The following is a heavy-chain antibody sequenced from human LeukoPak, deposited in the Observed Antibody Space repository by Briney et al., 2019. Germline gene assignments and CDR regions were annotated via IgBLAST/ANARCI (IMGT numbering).Heavy chain of an antibody. CDR1: GFTFSRYW. CDR3: ANYYDSSGYYALDM. V-gene: IGHV3-7*01. D-gene: IGHD3-22*01. J-gene: IGHJ3*02. Sequence: PGGSLRLSCAASGFTFSRYWMSWVRQAPGKGLEWMANINEDGSEKNYVDSVKGRFTISRDNAKNSLYLEMNSLTAEDTAVYYCANYYDSSGYYALDMWGQGTMVTVSS. CDR2: INEDGSEK.